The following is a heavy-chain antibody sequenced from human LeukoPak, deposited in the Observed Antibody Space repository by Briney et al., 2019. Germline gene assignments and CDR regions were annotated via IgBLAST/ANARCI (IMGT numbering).Heavy chain of an antibody. Sequence: PGGSLRLSCAASGFTFSNYNMNWVRQAPGKGLEWLSYISSSSSTIYYADSVKGRFTISRDNARNSLYLQMNSLRAEDTAVYYCARDFLEDSYWGPGTLVTVSS. CDR2: ISSSSSTI. V-gene: IGHV3-48*01. D-gene: IGHD3-3*01. CDR3: ARDFLEDSY. J-gene: IGHJ4*02. CDR1: GFTFSNYN.